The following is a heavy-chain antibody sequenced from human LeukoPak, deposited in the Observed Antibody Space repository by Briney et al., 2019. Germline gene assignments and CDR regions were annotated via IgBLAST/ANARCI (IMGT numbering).Heavy chain of an antibody. Sequence: GGSLRLSCAASGFTFSSYAMSWVRQAPGKGLEWVSAISGSGGSTYYADSAKGRFTISRDNSKNTLYLQMNSLRAEDTAVYYCAKDFGRYCSGGSCFPPDAFDIWGQGTMVTVSS. D-gene: IGHD2-15*01. CDR1: GFTFSSYA. V-gene: IGHV3-23*01. CDR2: ISGSGGST. J-gene: IGHJ3*02. CDR3: AKDFGRYCSGGSCFPPDAFDI.